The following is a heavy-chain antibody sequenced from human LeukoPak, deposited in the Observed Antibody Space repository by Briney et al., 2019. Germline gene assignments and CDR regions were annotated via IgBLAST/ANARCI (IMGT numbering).Heavy chain of an antibody. CDR1: GGSFSGYY. J-gene: IGHJ4*02. D-gene: IGHD3-22*01. CDR3: ARRAGYYYDSSGYFAY. V-gene: IGHV4-34*01. CDR2: INHSGST. Sequence: SETLSLTCAVYGGSFSGYYWSWIRQPPGKGLEWIGEINHSGSTNYNPSLKSRATISVDTSKNQFSLKLSSVTAADAAVYYCARRAGYYYDSSGYFAYWGQGTLVTVSS.